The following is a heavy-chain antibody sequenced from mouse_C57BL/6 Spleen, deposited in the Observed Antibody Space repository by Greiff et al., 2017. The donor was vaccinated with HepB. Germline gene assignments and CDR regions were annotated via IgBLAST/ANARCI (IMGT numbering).Heavy chain of an antibody. J-gene: IGHJ3*01. Sequence: EVQLQQSGPELVKPGASVKISCKASGYTFTDYYMNWVKQSHGKSLEWIGDINPNTGGTSYNQKFKGKATLTVDKSSSTAYMELRSLTAEDSAVYYCARRGDSAGYGLAYWGQGTLVTVSA. CDR2: INPNTGGT. V-gene: IGHV1-26*01. CDR1: GYTFTDYY. CDR3: ARRGDSAGYGLAY. D-gene: IGHD3-2*02.